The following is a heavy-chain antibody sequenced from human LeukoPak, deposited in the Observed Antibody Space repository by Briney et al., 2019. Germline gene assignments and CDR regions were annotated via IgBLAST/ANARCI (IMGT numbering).Heavy chain of an antibody. V-gene: IGHV1-18*01. CDR1: GYTFTNYG. D-gene: IGHD3-10*01. CDR2: ISANNGNT. J-gene: IGHJ4*02. CDR3: ARTQGGVFFGELLFRPGLYYFDY. Sequence: GASVKVSCKASGYTFTNYGISWVRQAPGQGLEWMGWISANNGNTNYAQKFQGRVTMTRDMSTSTVYMELSSLRSEDTAVYYCARTQGGVFFGELLFRPGLYYFDYWGQGTLVTVSS.